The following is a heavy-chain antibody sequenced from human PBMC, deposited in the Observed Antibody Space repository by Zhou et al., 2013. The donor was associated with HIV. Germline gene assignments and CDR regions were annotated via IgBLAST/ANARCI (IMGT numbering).Heavy chain of an antibody. J-gene: IGHJ3*02. D-gene: IGHD3-22*01. V-gene: IGHV1-69*13. CDR2: IIPIFGPA. CDR1: GGTFSSYA. CDR3: AREGITMIVVIQGTFDI. Sequence: QVQLVQSGAEVKKPGSSVKVSCKASGGTFSSYAISWVRQAPGQGLEWMGRIIPIFGPANYAQKFQGRVTITADESTSTAYMELSSLRSEDTAVYYCAREGITMIVVIQGTFDIWGQGTMVTVSS.